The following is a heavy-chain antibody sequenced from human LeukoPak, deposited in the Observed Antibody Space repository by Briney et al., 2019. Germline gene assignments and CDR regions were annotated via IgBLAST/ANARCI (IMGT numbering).Heavy chain of an antibody. J-gene: IGHJ4*02. CDR1: GFTFSSYS. V-gene: IGHV3-21*01. CDR3: ARDVTSSSSGLDY. CDR2: ISSSSSYI. Sequence: GGSLRLSCAASGFTFSSYSMNWVRQAPWKGLEWVSSISSSSSYIYYADSVKGRFTISRDNAKNSLYLQMNSLRAEDTAVYYCARDVTSSSSGLDYWGQGTLVTVSS. D-gene: IGHD2-15*01.